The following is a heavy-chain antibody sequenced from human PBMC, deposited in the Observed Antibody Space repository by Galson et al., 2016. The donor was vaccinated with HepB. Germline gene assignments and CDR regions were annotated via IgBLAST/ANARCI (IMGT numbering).Heavy chain of an antibody. D-gene: IGHD3-22*01. Sequence: CAISGDSVSSSSAAWNWIRQSPSRGLEWLGRTYYRSKWYNDYALSVKSRISIDPDTSKNQFSLQLNSVTPEDTAVYYCAARYFGSRGYAEGFDYWGQGTLVTVSS. CDR1: GDSVSSSSAA. J-gene: IGHJ4*02. V-gene: IGHV6-1*01. CDR2: TYYRSKWYN. CDR3: AARYFGSRGYAEGFDY.